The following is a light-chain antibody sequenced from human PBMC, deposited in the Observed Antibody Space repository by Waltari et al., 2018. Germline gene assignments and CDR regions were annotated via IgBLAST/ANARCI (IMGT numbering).Light chain of an antibody. CDR1: SGHSSYI. J-gene: IGLJ2*01. CDR2: LEGSGSY. Sequence: QPVLTQSSSASASLGSSVKLTCTLSSGHSSYIIAWHQQQPGKAPRYSMKLEGSGSYNKGSGVPDRFSGSSSGADRYLTSSNLQSEDEADYYCETWDSNTHRVFGGGTKLTVL. V-gene: IGLV4-60*03. CDR3: ETWDSNTHRV.